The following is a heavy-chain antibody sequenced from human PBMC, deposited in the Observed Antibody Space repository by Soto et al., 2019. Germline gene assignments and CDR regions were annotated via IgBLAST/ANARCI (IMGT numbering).Heavy chain of an antibody. Sequence: PGGSLRLSCAASGFTVSNNYMSWVRQAPGKGLEWVSVIYSGGSTYYADSVKGRFTISRDNSKNTLYLQMNSLRAEDTAVYYCARAREYSSSHFDYWGQGTLVTVSS. CDR1: GFTVSNNY. D-gene: IGHD6-6*01. CDR3: ARAREYSSSHFDY. V-gene: IGHV3-53*01. CDR2: IYSGGST. J-gene: IGHJ4*02.